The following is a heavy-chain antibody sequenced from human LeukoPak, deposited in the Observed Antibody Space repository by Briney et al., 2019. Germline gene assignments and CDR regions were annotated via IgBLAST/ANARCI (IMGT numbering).Heavy chain of an antibody. D-gene: IGHD3-9*01. CDR3: AKVLGDILTGYSFDY. V-gene: IGHV3-11*01. CDR2: IISSGSTI. Sequence: GGSLLLSSAASGFTFSNYYMSCFRQPPAKGREWVSYIISSGSTIYYTDSVKGRFTISRDNSKNTLYLQMNSLRAEDTAVYYCAKVLGDILTGYSFDYWGQGTLVTVSS. CDR1: GFTFSNYY. J-gene: IGHJ4*02.